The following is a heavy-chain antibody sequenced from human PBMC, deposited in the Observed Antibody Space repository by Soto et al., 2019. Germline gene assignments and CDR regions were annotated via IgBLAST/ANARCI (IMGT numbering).Heavy chain of an antibody. D-gene: IGHD2-2*01. CDR1: GGSISSGGYY. CDR3: PSTEQREDIVVVPAAMKDYYYGMDV. CDR2: IYYSGST. V-gene: IGHV4-31*03. Sequence: QVQLQESGPGLVKPSQTLSLTCTVSGGSISSGGYYWSWIRQHPGKGLEWIGYIYYSGSTYYNPWRKRRDTISVDTSKNHCYLKLRSVTAADTAVYYCPSTEQREDIVVVPAAMKDYYYGMDVWGQGTTVTVSS. J-gene: IGHJ6*02.